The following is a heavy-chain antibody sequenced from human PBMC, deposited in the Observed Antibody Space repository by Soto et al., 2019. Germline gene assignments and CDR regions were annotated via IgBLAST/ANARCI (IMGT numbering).Heavy chain of an antibody. V-gene: IGHV1-69*13. Sequence: GASVKVSCKAYGGTFNSYTISWVRQAPGQGLEWMGGIIPISNTTNYAQKFQGRVTITADESTTTAYMELSSLRSEDTAMYYCARDFGSRNSWRSPFDYWGQGTLVTVSS. D-gene: IGHD6-13*01. J-gene: IGHJ4*02. CDR1: GGTFNSYT. CDR3: ARDFGSRNSWRSPFDY. CDR2: IIPISNTT.